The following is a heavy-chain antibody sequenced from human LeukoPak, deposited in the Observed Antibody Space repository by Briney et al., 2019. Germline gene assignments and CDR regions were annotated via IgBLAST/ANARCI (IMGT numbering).Heavy chain of an antibody. V-gene: IGHV4-34*01. D-gene: IGHD6-13*01. J-gene: IGHJ6*03. CDR1: GGSFSGYY. CDR3: ARLGNSIAAAAAYYYYMDV. Sequence: SETLSLICAVYGGSFSGYYWSWIRQPPGKGLEWIGEINPSGSTNYNPSLKSRVTISVDTSKNQFSLKLSSVTAADTAVYYCARLGNSIAAAAAYYYYMDVWGKGTTVTVSS. CDR2: INPSGST.